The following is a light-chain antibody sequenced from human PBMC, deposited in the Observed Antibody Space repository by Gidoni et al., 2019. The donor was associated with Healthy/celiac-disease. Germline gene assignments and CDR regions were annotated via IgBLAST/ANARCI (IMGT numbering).Light chain of an antibody. CDR3: QKNNSARGE. J-gene: IGKJ1*01. Sequence: DIHMTEAPSSLSAYVGDKVTIPCRAIQGISNYLAWYQQKPGQVPKLLIYAASTLQSGVPSRFSGSGSESAFTITIRSLQHVDVATYYYQKNNSARGEFGQGTKVEIK. CDR2: AAS. CDR1: QGISNY. V-gene: IGKV1-27*01.